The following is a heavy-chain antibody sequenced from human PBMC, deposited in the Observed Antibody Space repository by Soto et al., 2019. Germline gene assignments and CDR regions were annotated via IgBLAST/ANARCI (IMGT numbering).Heavy chain of an antibody. V-gene: IGHV4-4*02. Sequence: SETLSLTCAVSGGSISSENWWSWVRQPPGKGLEWIGEIYHSGSTNSNPSLKSRVTISIDKSKNQFSLKLSSVTAADTTVYYCARDGGAVCGTFRRRPRTIDYRGPAPLVTVS. CDR1: GGSISSENW. CDR2: IYHSGST. D-gene: IGHD3-16*02. J-gene: IGHJ4*02. CDR3: ARDGGAVCGTFRRRPRTIDY.